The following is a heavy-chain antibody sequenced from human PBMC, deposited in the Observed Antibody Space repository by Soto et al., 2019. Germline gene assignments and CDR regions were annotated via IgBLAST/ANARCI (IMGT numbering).Heavy chain of an antibody. V-gene: IGHV3-23*01. CDR1: GFTFSSYA. D-gene: IGHD2-8*01. Sequence: GGSLRLSCAASGFTFSSYAMSWVRQAPGKGLEWVSAISGSGGSTYYADSVKGRFTISRDNSKNTLYRQMNSLRAEDTAVYYCAKDLEDIVLMVYANPFDAFDIWGQGTMVTVSS. J-gene: IGHJ3*02. CDR3: AKDLEDIVLMVYANPFDAFDI. CDR2: ISGSGGST.